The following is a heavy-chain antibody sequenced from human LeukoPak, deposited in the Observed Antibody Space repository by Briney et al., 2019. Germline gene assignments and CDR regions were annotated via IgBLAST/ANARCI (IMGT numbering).Heavy chain of an antibody. Sequence: SGPTLVKPTQTLTLTCSFSGFSLSTDGVAVGWIRQPPGEALEWLALIYWDDDKRYSPSLKSRLTITKDTSRNQVVLTMANVDPVDTATYFYAHSYRYHYDTDARGGHYYFDYWGQGTMVTVSS. CDR3: AHSYRYHYDTDARGGHYYFDY. V-gene: IGHV2-5*02. CDR2: IYWDDDK. J-gene: IGHJ4*02. D-gene: IGHD3-22*01. CDR1: GFSLSTDGVA.